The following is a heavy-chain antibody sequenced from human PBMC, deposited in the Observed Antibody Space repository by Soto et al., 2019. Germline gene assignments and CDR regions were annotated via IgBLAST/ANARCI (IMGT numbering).Heavy chain of an antibody. J-gene: IGHJ4*02. CDR3: ARFLGYDYVWGSYRYTGYDY. V-gene: IGHV1-18*01. CDR1: GYTFTSYG. Sequence: QVQLVQSGAEVKKPGASVKVSCKASGYTFTSYGISWVQQAPGQGLEWMGWISAYNGNTNYAQKLQGRVTMTTDTSTSTAYMELRSLRSDDTAVYYCARFLGYDYVWGSYRYTGYDYWGQGTLVTVSS. D-gene: IGHD3-16*02. CDR2: ISAYNGNT.